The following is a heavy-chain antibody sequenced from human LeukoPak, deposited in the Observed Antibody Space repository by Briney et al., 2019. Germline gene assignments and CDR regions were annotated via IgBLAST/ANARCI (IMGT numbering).Heavy chain of an antibody. CDR3: ARDTDYYGSGRHGYFDH. CDR1: GLTISNNF. D-gene: IGHD3-10*01. V-gene: IGHV3-66*01. CDR2: IYSGGST. Sequence: GGSLRLSCAASGLTISNNFMGWVRQAPEKGLEWVSLIYSGGSTYSADSVKGRFTISRDNSKNTLHLQMNSLRVEDTAVYYCARDTDYYGSGRHGYFDHWGQGTLVTVSS. J-gene: IGHJ1*01.